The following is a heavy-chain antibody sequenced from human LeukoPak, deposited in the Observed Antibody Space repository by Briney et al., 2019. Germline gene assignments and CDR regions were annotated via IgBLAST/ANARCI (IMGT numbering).Heavy chain of an antibody. V-gene: IGHV3-30*19. CDR1: GFTFSSYG. Sequence: GGSLRLSCAASGFTFSSYGMHWVRQAPGKGLEWVAVIWYDGSNKYYADSVKGRFTISRDNSKNTLYLQMNSLRAEDTAVYYCARDLKRHSSGWYVDYWGQGTLVTVSS. CDR2: IWYDGSNK. D-gene: IGHD6-19*01. CDR3: ARDLKRHSSGWYVDY. J-gene: IGHJ4*02.